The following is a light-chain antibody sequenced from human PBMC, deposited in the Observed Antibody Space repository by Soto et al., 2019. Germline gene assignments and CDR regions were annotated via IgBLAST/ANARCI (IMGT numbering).Light chain of an antibody. CDR3: QQRSGWQIS. CDR2: DAS. J-gene: IGKJ5*01. Sequence: EVVLTQSPGTLSLSPGERATLSCRASQSVGRFLAWYQQRPGQAPRLLIYDASNRATAIPARFSGSRSGTDFTLTINSLEPDDFAVYYCQQRSGWQISFGQGTRVE. CDR1: QSVGRF. V-gene: IGKV3-11*01.